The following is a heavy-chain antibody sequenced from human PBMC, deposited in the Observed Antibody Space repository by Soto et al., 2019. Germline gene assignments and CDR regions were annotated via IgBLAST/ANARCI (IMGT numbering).Heavy chain of an antibody. CDR3: AAWHLRGHAYDI. Sequence: GGSLRLSCVSSGLTVSGIKYMAWARHARGKGKECVSFVDDLDGTDYADSGRGRFTTTIDSTRSTVYHQMRDGRPEDTDLYFCAAWHLRGHAYDIWGQGAMVTVSS. D-gene: IGHD5-12*01. CDR2: VDDLDGT. CDR1: GLTVSGIKY. J-gene: IGHJ3*02. V-gene: IGHV3-53*01.